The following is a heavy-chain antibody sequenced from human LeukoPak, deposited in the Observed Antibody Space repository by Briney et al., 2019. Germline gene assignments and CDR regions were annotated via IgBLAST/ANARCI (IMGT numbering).Heavy chain of an antibody. D-gene: IGHD3-10*01. CDR3: ARDDSGSGNYYYGMDV. CDR1: GFTFSDYY. V-gene: IGHV3-11*01. J-gene: IGHJ6*02. CDR2: ISSSGSTI. Sequence: GGSLRLSCAASGFTFSDYYMSWIRQAPGKGLEWVSYISSSGSTIYYADSVKGRFTISRDNAKNSLYLQMNSLRAEDTAVYYCARDDSGSGNYYYGMDVWGQGTTVTVSS.